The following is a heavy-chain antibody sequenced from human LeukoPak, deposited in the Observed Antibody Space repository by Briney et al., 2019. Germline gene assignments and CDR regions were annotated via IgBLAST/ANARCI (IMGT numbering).Heavy chain of an antibody. J-gene: IGHJ4*02. Sequence: PGGSLRLSCAASGFTFSSYSMNWVRQAPGKGLEWVSSISSSSSYIYYADSVKGRFTISRDNAKNSLYLQMNSLRAEDTAVYYCARGVDIVATIPDYWGQGTLVTVSS. D-gene: IGHD5-12*01. CDR3: ARGVDIVATIPDY. V-gene: IGHV3-21*01. CDR1: GFTFSSYS. CDR2: ISSSSSYI.